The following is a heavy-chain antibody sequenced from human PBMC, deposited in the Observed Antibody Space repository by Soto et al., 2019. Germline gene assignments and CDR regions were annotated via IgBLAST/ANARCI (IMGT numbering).Heavy chain of an antibody. J-gene: IGHJ6*02. CDR2: INWNGGST. V-gene: IGHV3-20*04. CDR1: GFTFDDYG. Sequence: GGSLRLSCAASGFTFDDYGMSWVRQAPGKGLEWVSGINWNGGSTGYADSVKGRFTISRDNAKNSLYPQMNSLRAEDTALYYCARCRGYYYYYGMDVWGQGTTVTVSS. CDR3: ARCRGYYYYYGMDV.